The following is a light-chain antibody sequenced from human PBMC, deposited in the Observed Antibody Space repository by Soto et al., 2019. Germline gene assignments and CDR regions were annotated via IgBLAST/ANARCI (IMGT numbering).Light chain of an antibody. CDR2: DNN. V-gene: IGLV1-51*01. J-gene: IGLJ1*01. Sequence: QSVLTQPPSVSAAPGQKVTISCSGSSSNIGNNYVSWYQQPPGTAPKLLLYDNNKRPSGIPDRFSGSKSGTSATLGITGLQTGDEADYYCGTWDSRLSAYGFGTGTRSPS. CDR3: GTWDSRLSAYG. CDR1: SSNIGNNY.